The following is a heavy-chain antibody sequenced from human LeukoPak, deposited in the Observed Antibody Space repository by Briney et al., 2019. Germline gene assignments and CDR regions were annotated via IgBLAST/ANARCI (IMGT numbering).Heavy chain of an antibody. J-gene: IGHJ4*02. D-gene: IGHD6-13*01. Sequence: SETLSLTCTVSGGSISSYYWSWIRQPPGKGLEWIGYIYYSGSTNYNPSLKSRVTISVDTSKNQSSLKLSSVTAADTAVYYCARVDSSSWYYFDYWGQGTLVTVSS. CDR1: GGSISSYY. V-gene: IGHV4-59*01. CDR2: IYYSGST. CDR3: ARVDSSSWYYFDY.